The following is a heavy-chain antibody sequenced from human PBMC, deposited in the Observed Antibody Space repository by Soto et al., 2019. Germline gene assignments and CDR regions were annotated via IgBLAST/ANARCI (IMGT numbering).Heavy chain of an antibody. CDR2: INHSGST. D-gene: IGHD1-26*01. Sequence: SETLSLTCAVYGGSFSGYYWSWIRQPPGKGLEWIGEINHSGSTNYNPSLKSRVTISVDTSKNQFSLKLSSVTAADTAVYYCASHQVVGARANGYWGQGTLVTVSS. V-gene: IGHV4-34*01. J-gene: IGHJ4*02. CDR1: GGSFSGYY. CDR3: ASHQVVGARANGY.